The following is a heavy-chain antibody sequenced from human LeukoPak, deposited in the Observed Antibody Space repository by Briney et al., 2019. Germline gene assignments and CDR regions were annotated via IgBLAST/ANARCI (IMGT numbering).Heavy chain of an antibody. Sequence: GSLRLSCAASGFTFSSYAMSWVRQAPGKGLEWVSAISGSGGSTYYADSVKGRFTISRDNAKNSVYLQMKSLRAEDTAVYYCAKGVYYFDYWGQGTLVTVSS. CDR3: AKGVYYFDY. V-gene: IGHV3-23*01. CDR1: GFTFSSYA. CDR2: ISGSGGST. J-gene: IGHJ4*02.